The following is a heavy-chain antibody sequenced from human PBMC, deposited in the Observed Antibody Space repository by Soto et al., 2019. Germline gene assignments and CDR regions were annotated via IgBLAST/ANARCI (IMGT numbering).Heavy chain of an antibody. CDR1: RVAFNKFI. CDR3: AKVRYSTPMGYYYGMDV. J-gene: IGHJ6*02. CDR2: IIPVFGTA. V-gene: IGHV1-69*01. D-gene: IGHD1-26*01. Sequence: QAQLEQSGGEVKKPGSSVKVSCKASRVAFNKFIVIWVRQAPGLGLEWVGGIIPVFGTANYAQKFQGRVTITADESTSTSYMEVNNLRSEDTAVYYRAKVRYSTPMGYYYGMDVWGQGTTVTVSS.